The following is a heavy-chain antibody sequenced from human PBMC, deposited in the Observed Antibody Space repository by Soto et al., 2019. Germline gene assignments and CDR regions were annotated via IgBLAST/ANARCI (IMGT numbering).Heavy chain of an antibody. D-gene: IGHD6-19*01. Sequence: QVQLVQSGAEVKKPGASVKVSCKASGYTFTSYDINWVRQATGQGLEWMGWMNPNSGNTGYAQKFQGRVTMTRNTSXSXXYMELSSLRSEDTAVYYCARGKRGWTLYYYYGMDVWGQGTTVTVSS. J-gene: IGHJ6*02. CDR2: MNPNSGNT. CDR1: GYTFTSYD. CDR3: ARGKRGWTLYYYYGMDV. V-gene: IGHV1-8*01.